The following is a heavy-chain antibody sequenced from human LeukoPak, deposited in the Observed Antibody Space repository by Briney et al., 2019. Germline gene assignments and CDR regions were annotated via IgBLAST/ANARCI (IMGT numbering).Heavy chain of an antibody. D-gene: IGHD6-19*01. CDR3: AKVAVAVAGDY. Sequence: GRSLRLSCAASGFTFSSYGMHWVRQAPGKGLEWVAVISYDGSNKYYADSVEGRFTISRDNSKNTLYLQMNSLRAEDTAVYYCAKVAVAVAGDYWGQGTLVTVSS. J-gene: IGHJ4*02. V-gene: IGHV3-30*18. CDR1: GFTFSSYG. CDR2: ISYDGSNK.